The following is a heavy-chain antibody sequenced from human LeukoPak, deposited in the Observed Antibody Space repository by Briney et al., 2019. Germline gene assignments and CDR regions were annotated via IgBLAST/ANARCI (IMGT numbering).Heavy chain of an antibody. Sequence: SETLSLTCTVSGASIYTSSSYWGWLRQPPGKGLEWIASVYYTGSTYYSPSLKSRATISVDTSKNQFSLELNSVTAADTAVCYCTTSRTNDCSSPSCYTDYWGQGTLVTVSS. J-gene: IGHJ4*02. D-gene: IGHD2-2*02. V-gene: IGHV4-39*01. CDR2: VYYTGST. CDR3: TTSRTNDCSSPSCYTDY. CDR1: GASIYTSSSY.